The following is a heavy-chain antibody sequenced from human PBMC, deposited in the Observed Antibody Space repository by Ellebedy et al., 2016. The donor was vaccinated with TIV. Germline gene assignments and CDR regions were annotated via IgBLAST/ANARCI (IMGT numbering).Heavy chain of an antibody. CDR3: ARDAVADFNWFDP. D-gene: IGHD6-19*01. CDR2: ISSSGSTI. J-gene: IGHJ5*02. Sequence: GESLKISCAASGFTFSDYYMSWIRQAPGKGLEWVSYISSSGSTIYYADSVKGRFTISRDNAKNSLYLQMNSLRAEDTAVYYCARDAVADFNWFDPWGQGTLVTVSS. V-gene: IGHV3-11*01. CDR1: GFTFSDYY.